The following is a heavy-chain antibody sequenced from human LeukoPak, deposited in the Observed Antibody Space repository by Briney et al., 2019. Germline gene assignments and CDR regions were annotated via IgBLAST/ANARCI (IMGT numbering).Heavy chain of an antibody. V-gene: IGHV1-8*01. Sequence: GASVKVSCKASGYTFTSYDINWVRQATGQGLEWMGWMNPNSGNTGYAQKFQGRVTMTRNTSISTAYMELSSLRSEDTAMYYCARGGYSSSWYDAILDYWGQGTLVTVSS. CDR3: ARGGYSSSWYDAILDY. CDR1: GYTFTSYD. J-gene: IGHJ4*02. D-gene: IGHD6-13*01. CDR2: MNPNSGNT.